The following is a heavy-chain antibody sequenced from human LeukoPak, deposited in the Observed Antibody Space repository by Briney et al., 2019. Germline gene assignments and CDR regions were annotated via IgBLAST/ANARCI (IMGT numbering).Heavy chain of an antibody. CDR2: ISSSGSTI. CDR1: GFTFSDYY. J-gene: IGHJ5*02. D-gene: IGHD4-17*01. CDR3: SKDPNGDYVDAFDT. Sequence: GGSLRLSCAASGFTFSDYYMSWIRQAPGKGLEWVSYISSSGSTIYYADSVKGRFTISRDNSKNTMYLQMNSLRAEDTAVYYCSKDPNGDYVDAFDTWGQGVLVTVSS. V-gene: IGHV3-11*01.